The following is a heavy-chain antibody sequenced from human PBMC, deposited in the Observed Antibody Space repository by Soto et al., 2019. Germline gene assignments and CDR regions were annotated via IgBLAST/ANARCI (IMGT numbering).Heavy chain of an antibody. J-gene: IGHJ6*02. CDR2: INPNSGGT. CDR1: GYTFTGYY. V-gene: IGHV1-2*04. D-gene: IGHD1-26*01. CDR3: ARSTVGATAKHYYYGMDV. Sequence: ASVKVSCKASGYTFTGYYIHWVRQAPGQGLEWMGWINPNSGGTNYARKFQGWVTMTRDTSISTAHMELSRLKSDDTAVYYCARSTVGATAKHYYYGMDVWGQGSTVTVSS.